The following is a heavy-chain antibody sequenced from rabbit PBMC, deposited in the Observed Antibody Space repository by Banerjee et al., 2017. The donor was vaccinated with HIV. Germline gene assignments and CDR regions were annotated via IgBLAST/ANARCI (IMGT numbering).Heavy chain of an antibody. Sequence: QEQLKETGGGLVQPGGSLTLSCKASGFDFSSYYMSWVRQAPGKGLEWIACIYTGDGSTYYASWAKGRFTISKTSSTTVTLQMASLTAADTATYFCAKGSSDTFALWGPGTLVTVS. CDR3: AKGSSDTFAL. J-gene: IGHJ4*01. CDR2: IYTGDGST. V-gene: IGHV1S45*01. CDR1: GFDFSSYYM. D-gene: IGHD1-1*01.